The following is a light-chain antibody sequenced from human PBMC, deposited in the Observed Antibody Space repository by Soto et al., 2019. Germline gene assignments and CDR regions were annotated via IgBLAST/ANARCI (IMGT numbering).Light chain of an antibody. CDR2: QVT. CDR1: SRDVGVYDY. V-gene: IGLV2-14*01. CDR3: SSNTAKFTYV. Sequence: QSVLTQPASVSGSPGQSITISCTGTSRDVGVYDYVSWYQHHPGKAPKLLIYQVTYRPSGVSTRFAGSKSGNTASLTISGLQAEDEADYYCSSNTAKFTYVFGTGTKLTVL. J-gene: IGLJ1*01.